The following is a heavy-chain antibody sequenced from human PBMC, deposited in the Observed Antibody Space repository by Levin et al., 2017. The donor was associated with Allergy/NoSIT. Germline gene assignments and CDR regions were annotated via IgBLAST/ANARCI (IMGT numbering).Heavy chain of an antibody. CDR2: AYYLGNT. J-gene: IGHJ4*02. CDR3: TRLANGIPSDN. CDR1: GGSFSDGLYH. D-gene: IGHD1-1*01. V-gene: IGHV4-39*01. Sequence: PSQTLSLTCSVSGGSFSDGLYHWGWIRQPPGKGLEWIASAYYLGNTYYNPSLKSRVTISVDTSKNQFSLKVTSVTAADTAVYYCTRLANGIPSDNWGQGTLVTVSS.